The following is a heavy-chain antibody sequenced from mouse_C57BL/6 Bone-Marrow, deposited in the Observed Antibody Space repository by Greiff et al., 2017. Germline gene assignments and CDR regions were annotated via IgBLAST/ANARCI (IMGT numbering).Heavy chain of an antibody. D-gene: IGHD2-4*01. Sequence: EVNVVESGGGLVQPGESLKLSCESNEYEFPSHDMSWVRKTPEKRLELVAAINSDGGSTYYPDTMERRFIISRDNTKKTLYLQMSSLRSEDTALYYCARHYDYDDLYAMDYWGQGTSVTVSS. CDR2: INSDGGST. V-gene: IGHV5-2*01. J-gene: IGHJ4*01. CDR3: ARHYDYDDLYAMDY. CDR1: EYEFPSHD.